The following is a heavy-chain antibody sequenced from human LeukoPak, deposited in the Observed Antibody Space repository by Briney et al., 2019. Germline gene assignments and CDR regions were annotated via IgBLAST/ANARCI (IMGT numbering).Heavy chain of an antibody. CDR3: ARVAGSAGRRYCSGGSCRHYYYMDV. V-gene: IGHV4-38-2*02. CDR1: GSSITSGYY. D-gene: IGHD2-15*01. CDR2: IYHSGST. Sequence: SETLSLTCTVSGSSITSGYYWGWIRQPPGKGLEWIGSIYHSGSTYYNPSLKSRVTISVDTSKNQFSLKLSSVTAADTAVYYCARVAGSAGRRYCSGGSCRHYYYMDVWGKGTTVTVSS. J-gene: IGHJ6*03.